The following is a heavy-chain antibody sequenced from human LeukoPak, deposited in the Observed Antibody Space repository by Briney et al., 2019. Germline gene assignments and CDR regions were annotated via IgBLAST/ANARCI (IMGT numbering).Heavy chain of an antibody. CDR3: TTDLDSSGYDFFFNY. V-gene: IGHV3-15*01. D-gene: IGHD5-12*01. Sequence: GGSLRLSCAASGFTFSNACMSWVRQAPGKGLEWVGRIKSKTDGGTTDYAAPVKGRFTISRDDSKNTLYLQMNSLKTEDTAVYYCTTDLDSSGYDFFFNYWGQGTLVTVSS. J-gene: IGHJ4*02. CDR1: GFTFSNAC. CDR2: IKSKTDGGTT.